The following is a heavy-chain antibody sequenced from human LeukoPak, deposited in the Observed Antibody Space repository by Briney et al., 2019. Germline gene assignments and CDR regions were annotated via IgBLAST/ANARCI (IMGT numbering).Heavy chain of an antibody. CDR2: LKEDGSVA. J-gene: IGHJ4*02. CDR1: AFTFSSYE. CDR3: ARGGVCNSFPCFAY. V-gene: IGHV3-7*04. Sequence: GSLRLSCEASAFTFSSYEMNCVRQAPGKGLEWVANLKEDGSVANYVDSVKGRFTISRDNAKNSLYLQMNSLSAEDTAVYLFARGGVCNSFPCFAYWGQGTLVTVSA. D-gene: IGHD2/OR15-2a*01.